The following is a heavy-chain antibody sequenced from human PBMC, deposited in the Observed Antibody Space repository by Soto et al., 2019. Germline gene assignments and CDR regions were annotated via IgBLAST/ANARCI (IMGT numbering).Heavy chain of an antibody. V-gene: IGHV4-59*01. CDR2: IYYSGST. CDR3: ARDRLARYCSGGSCDDWFDP. D-gene: IGHD2-15*01. Sequence: SETLSLTCTVSGGSISSYYWSWIRQPPGKGLEWIGYIYYSGSTNCNPSLKSRVTISVDTSKNQFSLKLSSVTAADTAVYYCARDRLARYCSGGSCDDWFDPWGQGTLVTVSS. J-gene: IGHJ5*02. CDR1: GGSISSYY.